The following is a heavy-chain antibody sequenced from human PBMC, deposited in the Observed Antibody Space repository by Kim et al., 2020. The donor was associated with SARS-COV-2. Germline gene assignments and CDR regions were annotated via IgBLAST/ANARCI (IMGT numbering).Heavy chain of an antibody. V-gene: IGHV3-30*07. J-gene: IGHJ4*02. D-gene: IGHD3-22*01. Sequence: SGKGRYTITRDKSKNTVYLRMTSLGAEDTAVYYCARDNYDGSGYSVGFDYWGQRTLVTVSS. CDR3: ARDNYDGSGYSVGFDY.